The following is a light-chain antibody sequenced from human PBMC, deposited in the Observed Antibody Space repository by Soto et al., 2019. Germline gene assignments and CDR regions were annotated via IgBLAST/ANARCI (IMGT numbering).Light chain of an antibody. CDR1: SSNIGSNT. J-gene: IGLJ1*01. Sequence: QAVVTQPPSASGTPGQRVTMSCSGSSSNIGSNTVNWYQQLPGTAPKLLIYSNDERPSGVPDRFSGSKSGTSASLAISGLQSEDEADYYCAAWDDSLSAYVFGTGTKVTVL. CDR3: AAWDDSLSAYV. CDR2: SND. V-gene: IGLV1-44*01.